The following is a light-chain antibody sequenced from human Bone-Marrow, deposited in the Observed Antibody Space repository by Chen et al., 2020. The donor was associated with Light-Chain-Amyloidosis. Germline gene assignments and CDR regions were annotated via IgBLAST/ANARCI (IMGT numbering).Light chain of an antibody. CDR2: RDT. CDR3: QSADSSGTYEVI. CDR1: VLPTKY. J-gene: IGLJ2*01. Sequence: SYELTQPPSVSVSPGQTARITCSGDVLPTKYSYWYQQKPGQAPVLVIHRDTERPSGISGRFSGSSSGTTAPLTISGVQAEDEADYHCQSADSSGTYEVIFGGGTKLTVL. V-gene: IGLV3-25*03.